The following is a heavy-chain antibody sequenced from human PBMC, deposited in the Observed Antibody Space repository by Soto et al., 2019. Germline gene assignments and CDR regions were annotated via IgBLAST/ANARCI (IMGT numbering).Heavy chain of an antibody. D-gene: IGHD3-10*01. Sequence: QITLKESGPTLVRPTQTLTMTCTFSGFSLSTTGVGVGWIRQHPGKALEWLALIYWDDDKRYSPSLKSRLTISKVSSKNEVIPTMTIIDPVDSATYYFAQRLRVYGLGRERSNYFCPWGQGTRVTVSS. CDR3: AQRLRVYGLGRERSNYFCP. V-gene: IGHV2-5*02. CDR1: GFSLSTTGVG. CDR2: IYWDDDK. J-gene: IGHJ5*02.